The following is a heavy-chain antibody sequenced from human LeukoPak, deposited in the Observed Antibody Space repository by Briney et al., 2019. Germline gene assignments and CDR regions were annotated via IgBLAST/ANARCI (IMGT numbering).Heavy chain of an antibody. CDR2: LSYTGTN. CDR3: ARLSGGVQLWGD. V-gene: IGHV4-39*01. CDR1: GGSITSNSYS. Sequence: SETLSLTCTVSGGSITSNSYSWGWIRQPPGKGLQWIVTLSYTGTNYYNPSLKSRVTMPVDTSKNQLSLKLSSVTAADTAVYYCARLSGGVQLWGDWGQGTLVTVSS. J-gene: IGHJ4*02. D-gene: IGHD5-18*01.